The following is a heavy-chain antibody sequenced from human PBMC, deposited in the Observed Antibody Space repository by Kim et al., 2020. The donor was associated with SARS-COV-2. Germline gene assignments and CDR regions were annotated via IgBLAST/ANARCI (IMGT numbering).Heavy chain of an antibody. J-gene: IGHJ4*02. CDR3: ARYYCSGGSCYSWSAYFDY. D-gene: IGHD2-15*01. V-gene: IGHV1-18*01. CDR1: VYTFTSYG. Sequence: ASVKVSCKASVYTFTSYGISWVRQAPGQGLEWMGWISAYNGNTNYAQKLQGRVTMTTDTSTSTAYMELRSLRSDDTAVYYCARYYCSGGSCYSWSAYFDYWGQGTLVTVSS. CDR2: ISAYNGNT.